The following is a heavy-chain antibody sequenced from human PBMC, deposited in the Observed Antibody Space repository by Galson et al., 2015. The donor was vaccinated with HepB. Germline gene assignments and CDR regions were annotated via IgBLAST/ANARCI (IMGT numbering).Heavy chain of an antibody. Sequence: SVKVSCKASGGTFSSYAISWVRQAPGQGLEWMGGIIPIFGTANYAQKFQGRVTITADESTSTAYMELSSLRSEDTAVYYCASEREEYCSSTSCYTKFDYWGQGTLVTVSS. CDR1: GGTFSSYA. J-gene: IGHJ4*02. CDR3: ASEREEYCSSTSCYTKFDY. V-gene: IGHV1-69*13. CDR2: IIPIFGTA. D-gene: IGHD2-2*02.